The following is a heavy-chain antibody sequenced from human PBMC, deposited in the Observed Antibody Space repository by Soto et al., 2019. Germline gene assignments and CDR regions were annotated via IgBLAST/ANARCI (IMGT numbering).Heavy chain of an antibody. D-gene: IGHD2-2*02. CDR3: TRANGPAAIGHFHYGMDV. CDR2: VNSDGSGT. V-gene: IGHV3-74*01. CDR1: GLSFRSYW. J-gene: IGHJ6*02. Sequence: GGSLRLSCVASGLSFRSYWRHWVRQAPGKGLVWLSRVNSDGSGTSYADSVEGRLTISRDNAKNTLYLQMNSLRAEDTAVYYCTRANGPAAIGHFHYGMDVWGQGTTVTV.